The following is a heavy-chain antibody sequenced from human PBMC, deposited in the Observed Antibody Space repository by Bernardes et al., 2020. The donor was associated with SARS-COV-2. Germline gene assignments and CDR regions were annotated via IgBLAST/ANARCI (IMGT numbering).Heavy chain of an antibody. D-gene: IGHD3-22*01. V-gene: IGHV4-59*01. J-gene: IGHJ3*02. Sequence: SETLSLTCTVSGGSISSDYWSWIRQPPGKGLEWIGYIPYSGITNYNPSLKSRVTISSDTSKTQFSLKLSSVTAADTAVYYGARLAVYDISGYFVGAFDIWGQGTMVTVSS. CDR1: GGSISSDY. CDR2: IPYSGIT. CDR3: ARLAVYDISGYFVGAFDI.